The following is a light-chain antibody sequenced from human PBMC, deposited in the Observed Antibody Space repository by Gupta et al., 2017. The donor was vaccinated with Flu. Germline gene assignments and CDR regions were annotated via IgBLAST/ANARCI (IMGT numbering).Light chain of an antibody. CDR3: QQSDSSPIA. Sequence: DLQMSQSPSSLSASVGDRVTITCRASQSVSSYLNWYQQKPGKAPKLLIYAASSLQSGVPARFSGSGSGTDFTLTISRLQPEDFATYYCQQSDSSPIAFGRGTKVDIK. CDR2: AAS. CDR1: QSVSSY. J-gene: IGKJ3*01. V-gene: IGKV1-39*01.